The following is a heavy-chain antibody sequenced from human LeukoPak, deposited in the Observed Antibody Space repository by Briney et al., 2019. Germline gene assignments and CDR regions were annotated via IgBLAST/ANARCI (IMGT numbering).Heavy chain of an antibody. Sequence: GGSLRLSCSASGFTFSSYSMHWVRQAPGKGLEWVAVISYDGNNKYDADSVKGRFTISRDNSKNTLYLQMNSLRAEDTAVYYCARLPGYCSSNSCYKMTIPFDYWGQGTLVTVSS. CDR3: ARLPGYCSSNSCYKMTIPFDY. CDR1: GFTFSSYS. CDR2: ISYDGNNK. V-gene: IGHV3-30-3*01. J-gene: IGHJ4*02. D-gene: IGHD2-2*02.